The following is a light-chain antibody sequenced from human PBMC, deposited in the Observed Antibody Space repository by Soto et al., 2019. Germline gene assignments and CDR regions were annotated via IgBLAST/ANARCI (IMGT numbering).Light chain of an antibody. CDR2: EVN. J-gene: IGLJ2*01. CDR3: SSYTNSDTPV. V-gene: IGLV2-14*01. CDR1: SSDIDNYKY. Sequence: QSALTQPTSVSGSPGQSITISCSGSSSDIDNYKYVSWYQHHPGKAPKLLIYEVNNRPSGVSNRFSGSKSDNTASLTISGLQAEDEADYYCSSYTNSDTPVFGGGTQLTVL.